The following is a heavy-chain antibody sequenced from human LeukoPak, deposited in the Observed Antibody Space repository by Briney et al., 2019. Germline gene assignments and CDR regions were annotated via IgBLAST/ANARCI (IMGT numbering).Heavy chain of an antibody. V-gene: IGHV4-39*07. Sequence: SETLSLTCTVSGGSISSSSYYWGWIRQPPGKGLEGIGSIYYSGSTYYNPSPKSRVTISVDTSKNQFSLKLSSVTAADTAVYYCARCTWRLSGYYGSGSRNYYMDVWGKGTTVTVSS. CDR3: ARCTWRLSGYYGSGSRNYYMDV. D-gene: IGHD3-10*01. CDR1: GGSISSSSYY. J-gene: IGHJ6*03. CDR2: IYYSGST.